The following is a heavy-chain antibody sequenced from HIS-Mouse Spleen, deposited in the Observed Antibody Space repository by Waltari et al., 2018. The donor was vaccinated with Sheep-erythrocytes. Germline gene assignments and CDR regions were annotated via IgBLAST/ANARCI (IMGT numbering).Heavy chain of an antibody. CDR3: ASQPNWGYWYFDL. J-gene: IGHJ2*01. V-gene: IGHV4-38-2*02. D-gene: IGHD7-27*01. Sequence: QVQLQESGPRLVKPSETLSLTCTVSGYSISSGYYWGWIRQPPGKGLEWIGSIYHSGSTNCNPALKSRVTISVDTSKNQFSLKLSSVTAADTAVYYCASQPNWGYWYFDLWGRGTLVTVSS. CDR1: GYSISSGYY. CDR2: IYHSGST.